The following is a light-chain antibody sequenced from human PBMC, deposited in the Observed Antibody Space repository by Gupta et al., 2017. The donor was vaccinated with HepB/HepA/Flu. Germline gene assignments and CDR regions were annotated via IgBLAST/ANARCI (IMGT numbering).Light chain of an antibody. V-gene: IGLV1-47*01. CDR1: SSHIGSNY. Sequence: QSVLTQPPSASATPRQRVTIFCSGSSSHIGSNYVYWYQQLPGTAHKLLIYRNNQRPSGVPDRFSGSKSGTSASLAISGLRSEDEADYYCAAWDDSLSGYVFGTGTKVTVL. CDR2: RNN. J-gene: IGLJ1*01. CDR3: AAWDDSLSGYV.